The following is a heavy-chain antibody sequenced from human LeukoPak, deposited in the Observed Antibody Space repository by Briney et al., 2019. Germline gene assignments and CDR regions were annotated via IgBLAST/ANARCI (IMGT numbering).Heavy chain of an antibody. CDR2: ISAYNGNT. CDR1: GYTFTSYG. V-gene: IGHV1-18*01. Sequence: ASVTVSCKASGYTFTSYGISWVRQAPGQRLEWMGWISAYNGNTNYAQKLQGRVTITTDTSTSTAYMGLRSLRADDTAVYYSAKLAVTTLGYWFDHWGQGTLVTVSS. CDR3: AKLAVTTLGYWFDH. J-gene: IGHJ5*02. D-gene: IGHD2-21*02.